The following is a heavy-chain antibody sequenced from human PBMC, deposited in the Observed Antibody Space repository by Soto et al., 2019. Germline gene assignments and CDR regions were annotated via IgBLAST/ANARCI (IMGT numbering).Heavy chain of an antibody. CDR1: GFTFSSYA. CDR2: ISYDGSNK. D-gene: IGHD3-10*01. V-gene: IGHV3-30-3*01. J-gene: IGHJ6*02. CDR3: ARDLGVLWFGELLSHYGMDV. Sequence: QVQLVESGGGVVQPGRSLRLSCAASGFTFSSYAMHWFRQAPGKGLEWVAVISYDGSNKYYADSVKGRFTISRDNSKNTLYLQMNSLRAEDTAVYYCARDLGVLWFGELLSHYGMDVWGQGTTVTVSS.